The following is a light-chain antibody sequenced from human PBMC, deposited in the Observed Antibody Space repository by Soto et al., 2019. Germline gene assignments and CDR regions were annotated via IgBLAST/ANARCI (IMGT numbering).Light chain of an antibody. J-gene: IGLJ3*02. CDR3: SSYTTSTTRV. CDR2: DVS. CDR1: SSDVGASNY. V-gene: IGLV2-14*01. Sequence: QSALTQPASVSGSPGQSITISCTGTSSDVGASNYVSWYQQHPGKAPQLMIFDVSNRPSGVSNRFSGSKSGNTASLTISGLQAEDEADYYCSSYTTSTTRVFGGGTKVTVL.